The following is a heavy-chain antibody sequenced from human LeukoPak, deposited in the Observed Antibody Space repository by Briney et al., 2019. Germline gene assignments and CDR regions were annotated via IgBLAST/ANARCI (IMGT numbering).Heavy chain of an antibody. D-gene: IGHD6-19*01. CDR2: ISYDGSNK. CDR3: AKDFRAVAGRIYYYGMDV. V-gene: IGHV3-30*18. CDR1: GFTFSSYG. J-gene: IGHJ6*02. Sequence: GRSLRLSCAASGFTFSSYGMHWVRQAPGKGLEWVAVISYDGSNKYYADSVKGRFTISRDNSKNTLYLQMNSLRAEDTAVYYCAKDFRAVAGRIYYYGMDVWGQGTTVTVSS.